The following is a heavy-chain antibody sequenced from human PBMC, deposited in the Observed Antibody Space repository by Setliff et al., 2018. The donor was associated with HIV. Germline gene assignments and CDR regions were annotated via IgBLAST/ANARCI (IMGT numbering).Heavy chain of an antibody. CDR3: ARDQSDWFY. CDR2: IYYSGSS. D-gene: IGHD3-3*01. Sequence: PSETLSLTCTVSGGSISSHYWSWIRQPPGKGLEWIGSIYYSGSSHYNPSLKSRVTISVDTSKNQFSLKLTSVTAADTAVYYCARDQSDWFYWGQGTLVTVSS. J-gene: IGHJ4*02. CDR1: GGSISSHY. V-gene: IGHV4-59*11.